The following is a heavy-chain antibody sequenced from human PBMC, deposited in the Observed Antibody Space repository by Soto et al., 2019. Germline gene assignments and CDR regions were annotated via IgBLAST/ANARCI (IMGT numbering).Heavy chain of an antibody. CDR2: IYWDDDK. V-gene: IGHV2-5*02. J-gene: IGHJ4*02. D-gene: IGHD3-16*02. Sequence: QITLKESGPTLVKPTQTLTLTCTFSGFSLSTSGVGVGWIRQPPGKALEWLALIYWDDDKRYSPSLKSRLTITNDTSKNQGVLTMTNMDPVDTAKYYCAHEMGYYDYVWGSYRYQYYFDYWGQGTLVTVSS. CDR1: GFSLSTSGVG. CDR3: AHEMGYYDYVWGSYRYQYYFDY.